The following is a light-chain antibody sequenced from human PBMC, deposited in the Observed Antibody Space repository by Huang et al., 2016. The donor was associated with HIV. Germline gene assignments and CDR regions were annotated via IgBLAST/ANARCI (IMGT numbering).Light chain of an antibody. CDR3: QQYNTSPTT. CDR1: QSVGTQ. J-gene: IGKJ3*01. Sequence: EIIMTQFPATLSLSPGERATLSCRASQSVGTQSAWYQQKPGQAPRLIIFGASDRATGVPGRISGSGSGKEFTLTISSVQSEDFAVYYCQQYNTSPTTFGPGTRVDVK. CDR2: GAS. V-gene: IGKV3-15*01.